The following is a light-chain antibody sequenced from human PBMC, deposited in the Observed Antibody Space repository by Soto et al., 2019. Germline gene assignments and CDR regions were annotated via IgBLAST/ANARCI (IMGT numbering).Light chain of an antibody. CDR2: GAS. CDR1: QSVSSSA. CDR3: QYYGTSPQT. J-gene: IGKJ1*01. Sequence: EIVVTQAPGTLSXXXXXXATLXCSASQSVSSSALAWYQQKPGQAPRRLIYGASSRATGIPDRFSGSGSGTDFTLTISRLEPEDFAVYYCQYYGTSPQTFGQGTRWIS. V-gene: IGKV3-20*01.